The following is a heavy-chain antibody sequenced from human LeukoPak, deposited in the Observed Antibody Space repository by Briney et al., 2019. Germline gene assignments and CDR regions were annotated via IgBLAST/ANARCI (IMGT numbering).Heavy chain of an antibody. CDR1: GYTLNEMS. V-gene: IGHV1-24*01. CDR3: AHQIRAGAFDI. Sequence: ASVKVSCKVSGYTLNEMSMHWVRQAPGKGPEWMGGFAPEDGRIIYAQNFQGRVTMTEATSRDTAYMELSNLRSEDTALYYCAHQIRAGAFDIWGQGTMVTVSS. CDR2: FAPEDGRI. D-gene: IGHD6-19*01. J-gene: IGHJ3*02.